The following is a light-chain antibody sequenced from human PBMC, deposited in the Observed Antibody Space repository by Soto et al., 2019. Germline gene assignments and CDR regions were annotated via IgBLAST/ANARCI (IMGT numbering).Light chain of an antibody. CDR1: SSDGGGYNY. CDR3: SSYTSSSTLVV. CDR2: DVS. Sequence: QSVLTQPASVSGSPGQSITISCTGTSSDGGGYNYVSWYQQHPGKAPKLMIYDVSNRPSGVSNRLSGSKSGNTASLTISGLQAEDEADYYCSSYTSSSTLVVFGGGTKLTVL. V-gene: IGLV2-14*01. J-gene: IGLJ2*01.